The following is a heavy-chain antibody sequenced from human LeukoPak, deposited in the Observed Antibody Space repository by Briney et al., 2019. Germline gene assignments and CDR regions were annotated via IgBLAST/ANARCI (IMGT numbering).Heavy chain of an antibody. D-gene: IGHD3-10*01. J-gene: IGHJ3*02. CDR1: AGSISMYY. CDR2: IYTRVSP. V-gene: IGHV4-4*09. Sequence: ETLSLTCPVAAGSISMYYSSCVRQPPGEGLEWIGYIYTRVSPNYNPSFKSRASISVETSKKQSSRKLSSLTAATTPVIYFAGLYYYDAFDIWGQGTMVTVSS. CDR3: AGLYYYDAFDI.